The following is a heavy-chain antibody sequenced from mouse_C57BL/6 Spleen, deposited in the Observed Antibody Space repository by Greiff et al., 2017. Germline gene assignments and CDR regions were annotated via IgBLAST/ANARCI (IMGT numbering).Heavy chain of an antibody. CDR3: ARSYDYDLAWFAY. CDR1: GYAFSSYW. Sequence: QVQLQQSGAELVKPGASVKISCKASGYAFSSYWMNWVKQRPGKGLEWIGQIYPGDGDTNYNGKFKGKATLTADKSSSTAYMQLSSLTSEDSAVYFCARSYDYDLAWFAYWGQGTLVTVSA. D-gene: IGHD2-4*01. CDR2: IYPGDGDT. V-gene: IGHV1-80*01. J-gene: IGHJ3*01.